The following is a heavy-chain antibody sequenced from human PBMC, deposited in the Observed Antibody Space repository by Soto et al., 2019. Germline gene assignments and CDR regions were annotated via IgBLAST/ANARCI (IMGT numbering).Heavy chain of an antibody. CDR3: ARDVEAVGRHRQDPFDY. V-gene: IGHV3-30-3*01. J-gene: IGHJ4*02. Sequence: QVQLVESGGGVVQPGRSLRLSCAASGFTFSYYAMHWVRQAPGKGLEWVAVMAYDGTNTYYADSVRGRFTISRDNSKNTLYLQMSSLRTDDTAVYYCARDVEAVGRHRQDPFDYWGQGTLVTVSS. CDR2: MAYDGTNT. CDR1: GFTFSYYA. D-gene: IGHD2-15*01.